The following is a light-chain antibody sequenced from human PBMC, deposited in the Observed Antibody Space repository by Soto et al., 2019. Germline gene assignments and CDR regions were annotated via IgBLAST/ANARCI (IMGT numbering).Light chain of an antibody. CDR2: DAS. Sequence: DIQMTQSPSSLSASVGDRVTITCQASQDISNYLNWYQQKPGKAPKLLIYDASNLETGVPSRFSGSGSGTDFTFTISSLQPEDIVTYYCQQYDNHPLTFGGGTKVEIK. V-gene: IGKV1-33*01. CDR1: QDISNY. CDR3: QQYDNHPLT. J-gene: IGKJ4*01.